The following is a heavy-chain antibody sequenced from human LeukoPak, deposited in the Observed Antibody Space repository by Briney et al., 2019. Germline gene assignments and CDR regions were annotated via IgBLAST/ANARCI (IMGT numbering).Heavy chain of an antibody. Sequence: ASVTVSCKASVYTFTVYYMHWVRPAPGQGVEWMGWINPNSGGTNYAQKFQGRVTMTRDTSISTAYMGLSRLRSDDTAVYYCWVVITHDAFDIWGQGTMVTVSS. D-gene: IGHD3-22*01. CDR2: INPNSGGT. CDR1: VYTFTVYY. V-gene: IGHV1-2*02. J-gene: IGHJ3*02. CDR3: WVVITHDAFDI.